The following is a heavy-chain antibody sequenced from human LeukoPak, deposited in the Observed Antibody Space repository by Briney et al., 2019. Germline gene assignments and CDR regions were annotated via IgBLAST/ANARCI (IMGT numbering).Heavy chain of an antibody. CDR3: AIRGAAVAGTGYYFDY. D-gene: IGHD6-19*01. J-gene: IGHJ4*02. CDR2: INPNSGGT. V-gene: IGHV1-2*02. Sequence: GASVKVSCNASGYTFTGYYMHWVRQAPGQGLEWMGWINPNSGGTNYAQKFQGRVTMTRDTSISTAYMELSRLRSDDTAVYYCAIRGAAVAGTGYYFDYWGQGTLVIVSS. CDR1: GYTFTGYY.